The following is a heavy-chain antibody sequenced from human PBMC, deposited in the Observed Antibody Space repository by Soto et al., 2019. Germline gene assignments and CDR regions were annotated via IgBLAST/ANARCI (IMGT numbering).Heavy chain of an antibody. V-gene: IGHV4-61*01. CDR3: ARPESTVWYYFDY. CDR1: GGSVSSGSYY. D-gene: IGHD6-19*01. CDR2: IDSSGST. J-gene: IGHJ4*02. Sequence: QVQLQESGPGLVKPSETLSLTCTVSGGSVSSGSYYWSWIRQPPGKGLEWIGYIDSSGSTNYNPSLKSRVTISLDRSKNQFSLRLSSVTAADTAVYYCARPESTVWYYFDYWGQGTLVTVSS.